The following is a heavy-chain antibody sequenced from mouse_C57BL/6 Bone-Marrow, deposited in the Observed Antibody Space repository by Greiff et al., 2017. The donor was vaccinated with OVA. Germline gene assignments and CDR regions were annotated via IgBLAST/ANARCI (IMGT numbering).Heavy chain of an antibody. CDR1: GYTFTSYW. D-gene: IGHD1-1*01. CDR3: ASTTVVPPWYFDV. Sequence: QVQLQQPGAELVKPGASVKLSCKASGYTFTSYWMHWVKQRPGQGLEWIGMIHPNSGSTNYNEKFKSKATLTVDKSSSTAYMQFSSLTSEDSAVYYCASTTVVPPWYFDVWGTGTTVTVSS. CDR2: IHPNSGST. J-gene: IGHJ1*03. V-gene: IGHV1-64*01.